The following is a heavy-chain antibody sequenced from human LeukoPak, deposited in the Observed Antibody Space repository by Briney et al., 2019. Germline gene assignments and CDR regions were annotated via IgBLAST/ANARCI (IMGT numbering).Heavy chain of an antibody. J-gene: IGHJ6*02. CDR3: ARSIAAATRSRTAYYYYYGMDV. V-gene: IGHV3-21*01. Sequence: GGSLRLSCAASGFTFSSYSMNWVRQAPGKGLEWVSSISSSSSYIYYADSVKGRFTISRDNAKNSLYLQMNSLRAEDTAVYYCARSIAAATRSRTAYYYYYGMDVWGQGTTVTVSS. D-gene: IGHD6-13*01. CDR2: ISSSSSYI. CDR1: GFTFSSYS.